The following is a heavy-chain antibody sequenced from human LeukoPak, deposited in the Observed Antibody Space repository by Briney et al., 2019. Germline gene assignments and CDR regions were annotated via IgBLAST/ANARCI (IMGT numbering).Heavy chain of an antibody. CDR3: ARAGGYDPFDY. J-gene: IGHJ4*02. CDR2: IHTSGTT. CDR1: GGSINSGSYF. D-gene: IGHD5-12*01. Sequence: SETLSLTCSVSGGSINSGSYFWSWIRQPAGKGLEWVGRIHTSGTTNYNPSLKSRVTISIDTSKNQFSLKLSSVIAADTAVYYCARAGGYDPFDYWGQGTLVTVSS. V-gene: IGHV4-61*02.